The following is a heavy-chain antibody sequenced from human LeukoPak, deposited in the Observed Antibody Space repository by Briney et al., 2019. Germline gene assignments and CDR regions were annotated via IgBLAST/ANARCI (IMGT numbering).Heavy chain of an antibody. Sequence: PGGSLRLSCAASGFTFSSDSMNWVRQAPGKGMEWVSDINSSSSTIYYADSVKGRFTISRDNAKTSLYLQMNSLRAEDTAVYYCASLYPRYSYGRAAFDIWGQGTMVTVSS. CDR3: ASLYPRYSYGRAAFDI. V-gene: IGHV3-48*01. D-gene: IGHD5-18*01. CDR1: GFTFSSDS. J-gene: IGHJ3*02. CDR2: INSSSSTI.